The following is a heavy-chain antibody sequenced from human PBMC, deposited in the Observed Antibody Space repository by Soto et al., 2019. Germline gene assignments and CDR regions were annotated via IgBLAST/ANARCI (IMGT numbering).Heavy chain of an antibody. CDR1: GGSFSGSY. J-gene: IGHJ4*02. CDR3: ASGFNLPYSSGRKGLVY. D-gene: IGHD6-19*01. CDR2: VNHSGST. Sequence: SETLSLTCAVYGGSFSGSYWSWIRQPPGKGLEWIGEVNHSGSTNYNPSLESRVTISVDSSKNQFSLRLSSVTAADTAVYYCASGFNLPYSSGRKGLVYWGQGTLVT. V-gene: IGHV4-34*01.